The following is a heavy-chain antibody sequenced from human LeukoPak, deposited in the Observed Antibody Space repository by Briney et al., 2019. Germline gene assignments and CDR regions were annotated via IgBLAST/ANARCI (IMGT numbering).Heavy chain of an antibody. CDR1: GFTFSAYA. D-gene: IGHD3-3*01. CDR2: IRGNGGGT. V-gene: IGHV3-23*01. J-gene: IGHJ4*02. CDR3: ARVGQYYDFWSGFDF. Sequence: GGSLRLSCAASGFTFSAYAMTWVRQAPGKGLEWVSIIRGNGGGTYYADSVKSRFNIFRDNSENTLYLQMNSLRADDTAVYYCARVGQYYDFWSGFDFWGQGALVIVSS.